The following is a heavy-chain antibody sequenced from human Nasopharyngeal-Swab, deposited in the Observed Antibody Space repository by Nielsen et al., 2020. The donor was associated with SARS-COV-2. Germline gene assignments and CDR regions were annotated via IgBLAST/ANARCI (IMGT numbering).Heavy chain of an antibody. J-gene: IGHJ6*02. D-gene: IGHD1-26*01. Sequence: WVRQAPGQGLEWMGIINPSGGSTSYAQKFQGRVTMTRDTSTSTVYMELSSLRSEDTAVYYRAREIVGASYYYGMDVWGQGTTVTVSS. V-gene: IGHV1-46*01. CDR2: INPSGGST. CDR3: AREIVGASYYYGMDV.